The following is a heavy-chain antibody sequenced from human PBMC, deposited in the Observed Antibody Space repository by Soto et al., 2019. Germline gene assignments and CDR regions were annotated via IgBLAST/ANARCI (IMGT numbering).Heavy chain of an antibody. J-gene: IGHJ6*02. CDR1: GGTFSSYT. Sequence: SVKVSCKASGGTFSSYTISWVRQAPGQGLEWMGRIIPILGIANYAQKFQGRVTITADKSTSTAYMELSSLRSEDTAVYYCARGVVVTADYYGMDVWGQGTTVTVSS. D-gene: IGHD2-21*02. CDR3: ARGVVVTADYYGMDV. V-gene: IGHV1-69*02. CDR2: IIPILGIA.